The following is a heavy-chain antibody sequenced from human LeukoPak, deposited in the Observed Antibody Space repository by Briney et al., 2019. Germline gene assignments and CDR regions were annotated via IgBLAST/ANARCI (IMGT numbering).Heavy chain of an antibody. D-gene: IGHD3-10*01. CDR1: GFTFSSYA. Sequence: GGSLRLSCAASGFTFSSYAMSWVRQAPGKGLEWVSAISGSGGSTYYADSVKGRFTISRDNSKNTLYLQMNSLRADDTAVYYCARFPRLQYYFDCWGQGTLVSVSS. V-gene: IGHV3-23*01. CDR2: ISGSGGST. CDR3: ARFPRLQYYFDC. J-gene: IGHJ4*02.